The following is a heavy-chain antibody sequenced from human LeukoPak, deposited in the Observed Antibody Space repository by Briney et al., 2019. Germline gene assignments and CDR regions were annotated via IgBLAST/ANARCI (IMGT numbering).Heavy chain of an antibody. Sequence: ASVKVSCKASGYTFSGYYMHWVRQAPGQGLEWMGRINPNGGGTNYAQRLQGRVTMTSDTSISTAYMELSSLRSDDTAVYYCVRERKITSFGVACDYWGQGTLVTVSS. CDR3: VRERKITSFGVACDY. J-gene: IGHJ4*02. CDR2: INPNGGGT. D-gene: IGHD3-3*01. V-gene: IGHV1-2*06. CDR1: GYTFSGYY.